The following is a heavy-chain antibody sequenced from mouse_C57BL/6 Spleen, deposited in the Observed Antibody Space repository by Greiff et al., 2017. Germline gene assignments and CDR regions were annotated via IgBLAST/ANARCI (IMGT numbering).Heavy chain of an antibody. CDR1: GYTFTSYW. J-gene: IGHJ4*01. Sequence: DVQLQASGTVLARPGASVKMSCKTSGYTFTSYWMHWVKQRPGQGLEWIGAIYPGHSDTSYNQKFKGKAKLTAVTSASTAYMELSSLTNEDSAVYYWTRENSKSAMDYWGQGTSVTVSS. V-gene: IGHV1-5*01. CDR3: TRENSKSAMDY. D-gene: IGHD2-5*01. CDR2: IYPGHSDT.